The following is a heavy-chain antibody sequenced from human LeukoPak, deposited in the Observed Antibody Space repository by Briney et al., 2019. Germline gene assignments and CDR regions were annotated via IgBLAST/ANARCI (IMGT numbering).Heavy chain of an antibody. Sequence: PGGSLRLSCAASGFTFDDHGMSWVRQAPGKGLEWVSGINWNGGSTGYADSVKGRFTIARDNAKNSLYLQMNSLRAEDTALYYCARKRFDVRDFDIWGQGTMVSVSS. CDR1: GFTFDDHG. CDR3: ARKRFDVRDFDI. J-gene: IGHJ3*02. V-gene: IGHV3-20*04. CDR2: INWNGGST. D-gene: IGHD3-10*02.